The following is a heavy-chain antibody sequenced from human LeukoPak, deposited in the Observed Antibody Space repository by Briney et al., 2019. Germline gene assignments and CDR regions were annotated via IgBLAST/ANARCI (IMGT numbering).Heavy chain of an antibody. D-gene: IGHD3-3*01. Sequence: NPSETLSLTCTVSGDSIRDNFWSWIRQPPGKTLEWIGFISFSGNTNYSPSHKSRATISLDTSKNQFSLKLDTVTTADTAVYYCARSRGGYYDYWDYWGQGTLVTVSP. CDR1: GDSIRDNF. CDR2: ISFSGNT. CDR3: ARSRGGYYDYWDY. J-gene: IGHJ4*02. V-gene: IGHV4-59*01.